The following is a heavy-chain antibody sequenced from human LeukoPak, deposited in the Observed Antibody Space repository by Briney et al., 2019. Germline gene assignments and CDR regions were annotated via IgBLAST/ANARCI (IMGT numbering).Heavy chain of an antibody. Sequence: GESLKISCKGSGYSFAYYWVAWVRQMPGKGLEWMGIIYPGDSATRYSPSFQGQVTISADKSISAAYLQWSSLKASDTAMYYCARHERGGATASSFDYWGQGTLVTVSS. D-gene: IGHD1-26*01. CDR3: ARHERGGATASSFDY. J-gene: IGHJ4*02. V-gene: IGHV5-51*01. CDR2: IYPGDSAT. CDR1: GYSFAYYW.